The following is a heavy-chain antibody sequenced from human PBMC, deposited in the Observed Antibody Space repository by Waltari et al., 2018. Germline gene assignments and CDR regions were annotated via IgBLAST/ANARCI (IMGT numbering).Heavy chain of an antibody. D-gene: IGHD1-26*01. V-gene: IGHV4-34*01. J-gene: IGHJ6*02. CDR1: GGSFSGYY. CDR2: INHSGST. CDR3: ARGRGGGRWLQPRADYYYYGMDV. Sequence: QVQLQQWGAGLLKPSETLSLTCAVYGGSFSGYYWSWIRQPPGTGLEWIGEINHSGSTNYHPTLMSRCTISVDTSKNQFSLKLGSVTAADTAVYYCARGRGGGRWLQPRADYYYYGMDVWGQGTTVTVSS.